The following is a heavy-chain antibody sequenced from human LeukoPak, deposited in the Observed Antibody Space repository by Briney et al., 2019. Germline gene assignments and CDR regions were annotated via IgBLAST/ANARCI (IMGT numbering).Heavy chain of an antibody. Sequence: GGSLRLSCAASGFTFSSYSMNWVRQAPGKGLEWASSISSSSSYIYYADSVKGRFTISRDNAKNSLYLQMNSLRAEDTAVYYCARRLGSYPFDYWGQGTLVTVSS. CDR1: GFTFSSYS. D-gene: IGHD1-26*01. V-gene: IGHV3-21*01. J-gene: IGHJ4*02. CDR3: ARRLGSYPFDY. CDR2: ISSSSSYI.